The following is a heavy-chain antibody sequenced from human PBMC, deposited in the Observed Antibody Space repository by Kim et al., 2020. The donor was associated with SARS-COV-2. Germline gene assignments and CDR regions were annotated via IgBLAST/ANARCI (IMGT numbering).Heavy chain of an antibody. CDR2: ISGGGGNT. J-gene: IGHJ4*02. V-gene: IGHV3-23*01. CDR1: GFTFSSYA. CDR3: SFIY. Sequence: GGSLRLSCAASGFTFSSYAMRWVRQAPGKGLEWVSSISGGGGNTYSAYSVKGRFTISSANSNSTLSLQLHILSAEATAASYCSFIYLGLGTLVIFSS.